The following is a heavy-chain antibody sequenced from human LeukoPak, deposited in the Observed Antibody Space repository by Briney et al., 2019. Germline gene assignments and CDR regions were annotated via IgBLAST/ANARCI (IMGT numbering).Heavy chain of an antibody. Sequence: PSETLSLTCTVSGDSISRSTYYWAWIRQPPGKGLEWIGSVYYGRSPYFNPSLESRATISVDTSENHFSLKMSSVTAADTAVYYCARSSGTGTFSYWGQGTLVTVSS. J-gene: IGHJ4*02. CDR1: GDSISRSTYY. CDR2: VYYGRSP. V-gene: IGHV4-39*02. D-gene: IGHD6-25*01. CDR3: ARSSGTGTFSY.